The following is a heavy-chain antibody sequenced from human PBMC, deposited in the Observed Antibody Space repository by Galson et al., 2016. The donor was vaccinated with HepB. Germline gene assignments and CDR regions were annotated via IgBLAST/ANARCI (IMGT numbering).Heavy chain of an antibody. Sequence: SVKVSCKASGDTFSNYAITWVRQAPGQGLEWMGRIIPFLGIAKYAQRFQDRVTITADKSTSTVFMEVNSLRSEDTAVYYCARVDCSGNACYLKYWGQGTLVIVSS. V-gene: IGHV1-69*04. D-gene: IGHD2-2*01. J-gene: IGHJ4*02. CDR1: GDTFSNYA. CDR2: IIPFLGIA. CDR3: ARVDCSGNACYLKY.